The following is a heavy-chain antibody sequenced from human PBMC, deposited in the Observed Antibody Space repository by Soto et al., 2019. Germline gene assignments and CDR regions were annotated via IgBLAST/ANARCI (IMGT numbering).Heavy chain of an antibody. J-gene: IGHJ3*02. Sequence: QVQLVESGGGVVQPGRSLRLSCAASGFTFSSYGMHWVRQAPGKGLEWVAVISYDGSNKYYADSVKGRFTISRENSKNTLDLQMNCLRAEDTAVYYCARETGGDSSGWYWEEAFDICGQGTMVTVSS. CDR1: GFTFSSYG. CDR2: ISYDGSNK. CDR3: ARETGGDSSGWYWEEAFDI. V-gene: IGHV3-30*03. D-gene: IGHD6-13*01.